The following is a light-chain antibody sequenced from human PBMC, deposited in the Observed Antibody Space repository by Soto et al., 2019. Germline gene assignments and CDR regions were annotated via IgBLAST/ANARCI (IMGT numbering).Light chain of an antibody. CDR1: SGHSSYA. CDR3: QTWGTGIQV. J-gene: IGLJ2*01. CDR2: LNSDGSH. V-gene: IGLV4-69*01. Sequence: QLVLTQSPSASASLRASVKLTCTLSSGHSSYAIAWHQQQPEKGPRYLMKLNSDGSHSKGDGIPDRFSGSRSGAERYLSISSLQSEDEADYYCQTWGTGIQVFGGGTKVTVL.